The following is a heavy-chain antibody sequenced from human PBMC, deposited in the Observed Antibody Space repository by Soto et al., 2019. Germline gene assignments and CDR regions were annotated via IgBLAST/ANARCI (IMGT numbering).Heavy chain of an antibody. CDR1: GGTFSSYA. D-gene: IGHD2-15*01. V-gene: IGHV1-69*01. Sequence: QVQLVQSGAAVKKPGSSVKVSCKASGGTFSSYAISWVRQAHGQGLERMGGIIHIFGTANYAQKFQGRVTITADESTSTAYMELSNLKSEDTAVYYCAREGRIGHHNFDHWGQGTLVTVSS. J-gene: IGHJ4*02. CDR2: IIHIFGTA. CDR3: AREGRIGHHNFDH.